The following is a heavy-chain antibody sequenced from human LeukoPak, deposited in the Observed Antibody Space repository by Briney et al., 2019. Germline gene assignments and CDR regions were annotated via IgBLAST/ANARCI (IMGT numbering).Heavy chain of an antibody. CDR1: GFTFSTYR. D-gene: IGHD2-21*01. Sequence: TGGSLRLSCAASGFTFSTYRMNWVRQAPGKGLEWVANIKKDGSGKYYVDSVKGRFTISRDNAENSLYLQMNSLRAEDTAVYLCARARGENDVFDIWGQGTTVTVSS. CDR3: ARARGENDVFDI. CDR2: IKKDGSGK. V-gene: IGHV3-7*04. J-gene: IGHJ3*02.